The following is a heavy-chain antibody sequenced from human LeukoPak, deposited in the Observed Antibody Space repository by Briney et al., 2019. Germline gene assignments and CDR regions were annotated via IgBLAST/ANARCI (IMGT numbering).Heavy chain of an antibody. V-gene: IGHV3-69-1*01. D-gene: IGHD2-2*01. J-gene: IGHJ5*02. CDR2: ISSNNNI. CDR3: GREDCNNVRCYGASDA. Sequence: GGSLRLSCVGSGFTFSSYAMNWVRQAPGKGLGWVSSISSNNNIYYADSVKGRFTISRDNAKNSLSLQMNSLRGEDTAVYYCGREDCNNVRCYGASDAWGQGTLVTVSS. CDR1: GFTFSSYA.